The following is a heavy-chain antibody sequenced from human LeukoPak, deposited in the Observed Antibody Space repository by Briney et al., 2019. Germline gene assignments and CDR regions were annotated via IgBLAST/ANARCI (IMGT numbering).Heavy chain of an antibody. J-gene: IGHJ4*02. D-gene: IGHD3-22*01. V-gene: IGHV3-23*01. CDR3: AKDSHRDYYDSSGYDY. CDR1: GFTFSSYA. Sequence: GGSLRLSCAASGFTFSSYAMSWVRQARGKGVEGVSGISGSGGSTYYADSVKGRFTISRDNSKNTLYVQMNSLRAEDTAVYYCAKDSHRDYYDSSGYDYWGQGTLVTVSS. CDR2: ISGSGGST.